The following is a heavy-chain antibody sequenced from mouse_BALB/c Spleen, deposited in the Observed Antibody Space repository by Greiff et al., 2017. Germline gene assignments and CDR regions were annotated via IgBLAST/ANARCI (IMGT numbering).Heavy chain of an antibody. CDR2: IDPANGNT. Sequence: EVQLQQSGAELVKPGASVKLSCTASGFNIKDTYMHWVKQRPEQGLEWIGRIDPANGNTKYDPKFQGKATITADTSSNTAYLQLSSLTSEDTAVYYCAVYGNYENAMDYWGQGTSVTVSS. CDR3: AVYGNYENAMDY. D-gene: IGHD2-1*01. J-gene: IGHJ4*01. V-gene: IGHV14-3*02. CDR1: GFNIKDTY.